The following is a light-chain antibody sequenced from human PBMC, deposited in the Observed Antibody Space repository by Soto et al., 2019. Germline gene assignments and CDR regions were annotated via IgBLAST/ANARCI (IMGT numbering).Light chain of an antibody. CDR3: SSYAGANRV. CDR2: EVT. Sequence: QSALTQPPSASGSPGQSVTISCTGTSSDVGANNYVSWYQQHPRKAPKLMIYEVTKRPSGVPDRFSGSKSGNTASLTVSGLQAEDEADYYCSSYAGANRVFGTGTKVTVL. CDR1: SSDVGANNY. J-gene: IGLJ1*01. V-gene: IGLV2-8*01.